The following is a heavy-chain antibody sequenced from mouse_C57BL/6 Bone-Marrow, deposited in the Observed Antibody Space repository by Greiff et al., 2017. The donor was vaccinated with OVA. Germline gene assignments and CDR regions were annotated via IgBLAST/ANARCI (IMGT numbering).Heavy chain of an antibody. V-gene: IGHV1-64*01. D-gene: IGHD2-3*01. Sequence: QVQLQQPGAELVKPGASVKLSCKASGYTFTSYWMHWVKQRPGQGLEWIGMIHPNSGSTNYNEKFKSKATLTVDKSSSTAYMQLSSLTSEDSAVYYCARSDGYYHYWYFDVWGTGTTVTVSS. CDR1: GYTFTSYW. CDR2: IHPNSGST. CDR3: ARSDGYYHYWYFDV. J-gene: IGHJ1*03.